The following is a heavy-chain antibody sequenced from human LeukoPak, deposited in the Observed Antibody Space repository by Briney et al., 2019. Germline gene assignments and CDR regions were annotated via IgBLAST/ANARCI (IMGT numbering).Heavy chain of an antibody. D-gene: IGHD3-10*01. CDR3: ATSGGWYRFEY. V-gene: IGHV4-59*08. CDR2: IYYGGTT. Sequence: PSETLSLTCTVSGGSISIDYWSWIRQPPGKGLEWIGYIYYGGTTDYNPSLKSRVIISLDTSKNQISLKLSSVTAADTAVYYCATSGGWYRFEYWGQGTLVTVSS. J-gene: IGHJ4*02. CDR1: GGSISIDY.